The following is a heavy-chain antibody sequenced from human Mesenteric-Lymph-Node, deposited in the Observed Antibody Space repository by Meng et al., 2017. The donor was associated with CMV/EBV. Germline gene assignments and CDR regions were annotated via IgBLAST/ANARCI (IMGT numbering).Heavy chain of an antibody. CDR3: AYFGDLPPLW. Sequence: QPAGPGLGKALQTHSVTRTISWEGSSSNYAAWNWHRQTPARGLEWLGMTYYRSESNNDYAVSVKSRISVNLDTSTNQLSLHLNSVTPEDKAAYYCAYFGDLPPLWWGQGTLVTVSS. CDR1: WEGSSSNYAA. D-gene: IGHD2-21*02. J-gene: IGHJ4*02. V-gene: IGHV6-1*01. CDR2: TYYRSESNN.